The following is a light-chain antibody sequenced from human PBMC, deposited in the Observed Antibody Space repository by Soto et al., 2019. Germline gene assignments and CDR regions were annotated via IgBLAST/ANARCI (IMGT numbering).Light chain of an antibody. Sequence: QSVLTQPASVSGSPGQSITISCTGTTSVVGKYNLVSWYQHHPGKAPKLLIFEVTQRPSGVSNRFSGSKSGNTASLTITGLQAEDEADYYCCSYALSSTYVFGTGTKVTVL. CDR2: EVT. J-gene: IGLJ1*01. V-gene: IGLV2-23*02. CDR3: CSYALSSTYV. CDR1: TSVVGKYNL.